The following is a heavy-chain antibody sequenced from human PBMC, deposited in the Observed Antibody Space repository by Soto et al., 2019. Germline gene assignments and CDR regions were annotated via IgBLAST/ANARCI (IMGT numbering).Heavy chain of an antibody. D-gene: IGHD3-10*01. J-gene: IGHJ6*02. CDR1: GGTFSSYA. CDR2: IIPIFGTA. CDR3: ASTHYYYGSARFYGMDV. Sequence: ASVKVSCKASGGTFSSYAISWVRQAPGQGLEWMGGIIPIFGTANYAQKFQGRVTITADESTSTAYMELSSLRSEDTAVYYCASTHYYYGSARFYGMDVWGQGTTVTVSS. V-gene: IGHV1-69*13.